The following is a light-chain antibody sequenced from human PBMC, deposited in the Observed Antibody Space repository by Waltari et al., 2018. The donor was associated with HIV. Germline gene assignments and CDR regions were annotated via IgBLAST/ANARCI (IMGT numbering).Light chain of an antibody. Sequence: DIVMIQTPLSMSVTAGQPASISCKSIKSLINSDGNTLLYWYLQKPGQSPQLLIYEVSNRYSGGPDQVSGICSDTDFTLKISRFETEDVGVYYCMQSLQLPFPFGPGTKVGI. CDR1: KSLINSDGNTL. V-gene: IGKV2D-29*02. J-gene: IGKJ3*01. CDR3: MQSLQLPFP. CDR2: EVS.